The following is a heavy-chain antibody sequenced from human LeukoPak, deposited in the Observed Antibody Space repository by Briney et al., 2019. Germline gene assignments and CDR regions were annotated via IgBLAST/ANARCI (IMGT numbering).Heavy chain of an antibody. J-gene: IGHJ4*02. Sequence: SETLSLTCTVSGGSISSYYWSWIRQPPGKGLEWIGYIYYSGSTNYNPSLKSRVTISVDTSKNQFSLKLSSVTAADTAVYYCARGDPAAAGYDYWGQGTLVTVSS. V-gene: IGHV4-59*01. D-gene: IGHD6-13*01. CDR2: IYYSGST. CDR3: ARGDPAAAGYDY. CDR1: GGSISSYY.